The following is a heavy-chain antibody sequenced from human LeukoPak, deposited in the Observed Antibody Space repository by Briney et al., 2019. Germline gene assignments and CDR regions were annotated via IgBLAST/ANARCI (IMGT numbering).Heavy chain of an antibody. V-gene: IGHV4-34*01. D-gene: IGHD3-9*01. CDR3: ARTHRWRYFARQQIDY. J-gene: IGHJ4*02. CDR2: INHSGST. CDR1: GGSFSGYY. Sequence: SETLSLTCAVYGGSFSGYYWSWIRQPPGKGLEWIGEINHSGSTNYNPSLKSRVTISVDTSKNQFSLKLSSVTAADTAVYYCARTHRWRYFARQQIDYWGQGTLVTVSS.